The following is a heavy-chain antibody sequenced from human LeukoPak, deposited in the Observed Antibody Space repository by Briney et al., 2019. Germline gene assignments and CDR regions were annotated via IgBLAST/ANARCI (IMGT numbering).Heavy chain of an antibody. CDR1: GGSISSSSYY. D-gene: IGHD1-26*01. J-gene: IGHJ4*02. CDR3: ARQVGATLDY. CDR2: IYYSGST. V-gene: IGHV4-39*01. Sequence: SETLSLTCTVSGGSISSSSYYWGWIRQPPGKGLEWIGSIYYSGSTYYNPSLKSRVTISVDTSKNQFSLKLSSVTAADTAVYYCARQVGATLDYWGQGTLVTVSS.